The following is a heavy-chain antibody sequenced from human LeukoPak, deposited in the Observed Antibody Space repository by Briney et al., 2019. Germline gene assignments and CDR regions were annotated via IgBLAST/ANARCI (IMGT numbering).Heavy chain of an antibody. CDR2: IIPIFGTA. CDR1: GYTFTGYY. J-gene: IGHJ4*02. D-gene: IGHD3-10*01. Sequence: SVEVSCKASGYTFTGYYMHWVRQAPGQGLEWMGGIIPIFGTANYAQKFQGRVTITADESTSTAYMELSSLRSEDTAVYYCVRSSGSEKDQPAFGYWGQGTLVTVSS. CDR3: VRSSGSEKDQPAFGY. V-gene: IGHV1-69*13.